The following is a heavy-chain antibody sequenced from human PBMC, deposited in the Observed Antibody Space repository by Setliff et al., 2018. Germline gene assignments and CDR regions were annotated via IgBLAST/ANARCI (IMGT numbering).Heavy chain of an antibody. CDR1: GYSISSGFS. Sequence: SETLSLTCAVSGYSISSGFSWVWIRQSPGKGLEWIGRILFSGDTYYNPSLKSRLTISVDTSKNQFSLILRSVTAADTAVYYCARGRMRGSCSGPSCTYDPFDIWGQGTPVTVSS. J-gene: IGHJ3*02. CDR3: ARGRMRGSCSGPSCTYDPFDI. CDR2: ILFSGDT. D-gene: IGHD2-2*01. V-gene: IGHV4-38-2*01.